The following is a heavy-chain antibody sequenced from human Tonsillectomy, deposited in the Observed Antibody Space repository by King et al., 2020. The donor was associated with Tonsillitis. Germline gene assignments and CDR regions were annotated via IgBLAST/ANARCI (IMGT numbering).Heavy chain of an antibody. CDR1: GGSISSSY. CDR2: ICYSGST. J-gene: IGHJ4*02. V-gene: IGHV4-59*08. Sequence: VQLQESGPGLVKPSETLSLTCTVSGGSISSSYWSWIRQPPGKGLEWIGYICYSGSTNYNPSLKSRVTISVDSSKNQFSLKLSSVTAADTAVYYCARHIPYYFDYWGQGTLVTVSS. CDR3: ARHIPYYFDY.